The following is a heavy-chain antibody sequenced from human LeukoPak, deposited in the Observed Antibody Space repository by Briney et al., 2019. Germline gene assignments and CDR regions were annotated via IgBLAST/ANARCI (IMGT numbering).Heavy chain of an antibody. J-gene: IGHJ4*02. CDR3: ARGTNSACDY. CDR2: INPNSGGT. CDR1: GYTLTGYY. V-gene: IGHV1-2*04. D-gene: IGHD3-16*01. Sequence: GPSVKVSCKASGYTLTGYYMHWGRHAPRQGLEWMGWINPNSGGTNYAQKFQGWVTMTRDTSISTAYMELSRLRSDDAAVYYCARGTNSACDYWGQGTLVTVSS.